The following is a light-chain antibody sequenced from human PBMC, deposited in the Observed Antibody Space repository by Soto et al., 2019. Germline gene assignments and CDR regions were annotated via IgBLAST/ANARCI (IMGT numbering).Light chain of an antibody. V-gene: IGLV1-47*02. J-gene: IGLJ2*01. Sequence: QSVLTQPPSASGTPGQRVTISCSGSHSNSGSNYVYWYQQLPGTAPKLLIYSNDQRPSGVPDRFSGSKSGATASLAISGLRSDDEADYYCSAPSAGSNKLLFGGGTQLTVL. CDR1: HSNSGSNY. CDR3: SAPSAGSNKLL. CDR2: SND.